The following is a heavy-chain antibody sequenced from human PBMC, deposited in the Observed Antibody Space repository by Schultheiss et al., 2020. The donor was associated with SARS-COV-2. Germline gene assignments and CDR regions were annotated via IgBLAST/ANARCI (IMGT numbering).Heavy chain of an antibody. CDR3: ARDGGAYAFDI. D-gene: IGHD3-16*01. J-gene: IGHJ3*02. V-gene: IGHV4-4*08. CDR1: GGSISSYY. CDR2: IYTSGST. Sequence: SETLSLTCTVSGGSISSYYWSWIRQPPGKGLEWIGRIYTSGSTNYNPSLKSRVTISVDRSKNQFSLKLSSVTAADTAVYYCARDGGAYAFDIWGQGTMVTVSS.